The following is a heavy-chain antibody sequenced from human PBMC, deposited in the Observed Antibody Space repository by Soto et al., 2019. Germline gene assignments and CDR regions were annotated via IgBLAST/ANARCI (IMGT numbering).Heavy chain of an antibody. Sequence: GESLKISCKGSGYSFTSYWIGWVRQMPGKGLEWLGIIYPGDSDTRYSPSFQGQVTISADKSISTAYLQWSSLKASDTAMYYCAGGGVRGVITRTRDYYGMDVWGQGTTVTVSS. J-gene: IGHJ6*02. V-gene: IGHV5-51*01. CDR2: IYPGDSDT. D-gene: IGHD3-10*01. CDR1: GYSFTSYW. CDR3: AGGGVRGVITRTRDYYGMDV.